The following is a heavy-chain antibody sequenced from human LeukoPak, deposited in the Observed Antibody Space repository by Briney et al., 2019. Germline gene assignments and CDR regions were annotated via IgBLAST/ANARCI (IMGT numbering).Heavy chain of an antibody. J-gene: IGHJ4*02. CDR1: GGTFSSYA. CDR3: ARVDVSDSSGYPRDDY. Sequence: GASVKVSCKASGGTFSSYAISWVRQAPGQGLEWMGGIIPIFGTANYAQKFQGRVTITADESTSTAYMELSSLRSEDTAVYCCARVDVSDSSGYPRDDYWGQGTLVTVSS. D-gene: IGHD3-22*01. CDR2: IIPIFGTA. V-gene: IGHV1-69*13.